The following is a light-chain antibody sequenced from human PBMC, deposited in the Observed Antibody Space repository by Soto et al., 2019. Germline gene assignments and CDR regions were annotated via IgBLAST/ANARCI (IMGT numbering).Light chain of an antibody. V-gene: IGKV4-1*01. J-gene: IGKJ1*01. CDR1: QSVLYSSSTKNT. Sequence: DIVMTQSPDSLAVSLGERATINCKSSQSVLYSSSTKNTLAWYQQKPGQPPKLLMYWASTRESGIPDRFSGSGSGTDFTLTISSLRAEDVAVYYCQQYYGTPWTFGQGTKVEIK. CDR3: QQYYGTPWT. CDR2: WAS.